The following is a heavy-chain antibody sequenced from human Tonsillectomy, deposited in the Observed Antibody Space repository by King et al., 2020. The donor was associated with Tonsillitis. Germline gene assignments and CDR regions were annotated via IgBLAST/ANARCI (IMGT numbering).Heavy chain of an antibody. J-gene: IGHJ6*02. CDR1: GFTFGDYA. CDR3: TRDGIPRYYYYDKDV. CDR2: IRSKAYGGTT. V-gene: IGHV3-49*05. D-gene: IGHD1-26*01. Sequence: VQLVESGGGLVKPGRSLRLSCTASGFTFGDYAMSWFRQAPGKGLEWVGFIRSKAYGGTTEYAASVKGRFTISRDDSKSIAYLQMKILKTEDTAVYYCTRDGIPRYYYYDKDVWGQGTTVTVSS.